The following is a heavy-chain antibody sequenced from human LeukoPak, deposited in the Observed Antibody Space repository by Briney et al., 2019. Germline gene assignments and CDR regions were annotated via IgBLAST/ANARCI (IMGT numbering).Heavy chain of an antibody. J-gene: IGHJ4*02. V-gene: IGHV1-18*01. Sequence: ASVTVSCKASGYTFTIYGISWVRQAPGQGLEWMGWISAYNGNTNYAQKLQGRVTMTTDTSTSTAYMELRSLRSDDTAVYYCARGTRRSTMIVVVPFDYWGQGTLVTVSS. D-gene: IGHD3-22*01. CDR3: ARGTRRSTMIVVVPFDY. CDR1: GYTFTIYG. CDR2: ISAYNGNT.